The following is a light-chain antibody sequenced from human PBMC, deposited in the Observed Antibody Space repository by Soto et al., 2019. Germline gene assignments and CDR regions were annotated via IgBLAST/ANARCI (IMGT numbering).Light chain of an antibody. V-gene: IGLV2-14*01. J-gene: IGLJ1*01. CDR2: DVS. CDR3: SSYTASSTLVV. CDR1: SSDVGGYNY. Sequence: QSVLTQPASVSGSPGQSITISCNGTSSDVGGYNYVSWYQQHPGKAPKLMIYDVSNRPSGVSNRISGSKSGNTASLTISGLQAEDEADYYCSSYTASSTLVVFGTGTKLTVL.